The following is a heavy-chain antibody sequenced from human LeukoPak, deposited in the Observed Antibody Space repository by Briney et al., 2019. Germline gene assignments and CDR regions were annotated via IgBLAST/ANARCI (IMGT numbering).Heavy chain of an antibody. CDR2: ITGSGNYI. Sequence: PGGSLRLSCVASRFSLSGYTMNWVRQAPGKALEWVSSITGSGNYIYYADSLKGRFTVSRDNTKNSLFLKMTSLRAEDTAVYYCATNPELPGLFDAWGVGTLVTASS. V-gene: IGHV3-21*01. CDR1: RFSLSGYT. J-gene: IGHJ5*02. D-gene: IGHD1-14*01. CDR3: ATNPELPGLFDA.